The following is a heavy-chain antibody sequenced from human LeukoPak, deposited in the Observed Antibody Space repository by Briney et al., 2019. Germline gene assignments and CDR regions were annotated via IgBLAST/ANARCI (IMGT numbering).Heavy chain of an antibody. Sequence: SETLSLTCTVSGGSISSYYWSWIRQPAGKGLEWIGRIYTSGSTNHNPSLKSRVTMSVDTSKNQFSLKLSSVTAADTAVYYCARGVYDILTGTPRYFDYWGQGTLVTVSS. CDR2: IYTSGST. J-gene: IGHJ4*02. D-gene: IGHD3-9*01. V-gene: IGHV4-4*07. CDR1: GGSISSYY. CDR3: ARGVYDILTGTPRYFDY.